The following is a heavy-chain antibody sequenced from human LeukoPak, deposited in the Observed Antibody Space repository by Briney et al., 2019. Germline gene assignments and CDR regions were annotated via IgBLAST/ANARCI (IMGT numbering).Heavy chain of an antibody. CDR3: ARGLPPAISSCCRWFDR. CDR2: INHGGST. V-gene: IGHV4-34*01. D-gene: IGHD6-13*01. J-gene: IGHJ5*02. CDR1: GGSFSGYY. Sequence: SETLSLTCAVYGGSFSGYYWSWIRQPPGKGLEWIGEINHGGSTNYNPSLKSRVTISVDTSKNQFSLKLSSVTAADTAVYYCARGLPPAISSCCRWFDRWGQGTLVTVSS.